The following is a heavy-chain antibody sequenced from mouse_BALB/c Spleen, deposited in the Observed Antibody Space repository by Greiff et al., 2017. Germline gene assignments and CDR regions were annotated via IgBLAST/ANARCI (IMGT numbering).Heavy chain of an antibody. CDR3: ARGVSYWYFDV. CDR1: GFTFSSYA. Sequence: EVKLVESGGGLVKPGGSLKLSCAASGFTFSSYAMSWVRQTPEKRLEWVASISSGGSTYYPDSVKGRFTISRDNARNILYLQMSSLRSEDTAMYYCARGVSYWYFDVWGAGTTVTVSS. J-gene: IGHJ1*01. V-gene: IGHV5-6-5*01. CDR2: ISSGGST.